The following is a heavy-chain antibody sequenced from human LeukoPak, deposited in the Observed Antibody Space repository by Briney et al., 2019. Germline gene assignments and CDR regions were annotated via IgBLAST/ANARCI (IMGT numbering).Heavy chain of an antibody. V-gene: IGHV4-39*01. CDR2: IYYSGST. CDR1: GGSISSSSYY. Sequence: SETLSLTCTVSGGSISSSSYYWGWIRQPPGKGLEWIGSIYYSGSTYYSPSLKSRVTISVDTSNNQFSLKLSSVTAADTAVYYCARHGRDYIRGSYRLDYWGQGTLVTVSS. D-gene: IGHD3-16*02. CDR3: ARHGRDYIRGSYRLDY. J-gene: IGHJ4*02.